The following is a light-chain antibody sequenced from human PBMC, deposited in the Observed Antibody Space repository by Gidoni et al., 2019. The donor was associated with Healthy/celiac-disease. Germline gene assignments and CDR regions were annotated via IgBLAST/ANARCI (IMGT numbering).Light chain of an antibody. CDR3: QQYYSTPLT. CDR1: QSVLYSSNNKNY. J-gene: IGKJ4*01. Sequence: DIVMTSLQTPWLSLGERATINCKSSQSVLYSSNNKNYLAWYQQKPGQPPKLLMYWASTRESGVPDRFSGSGSGTDFTLTISSLQAEDVAVYYCQQYYSTPLTFGGGTKVEIK. CDR2: WAS. V-gene: IGKV4-1*01.